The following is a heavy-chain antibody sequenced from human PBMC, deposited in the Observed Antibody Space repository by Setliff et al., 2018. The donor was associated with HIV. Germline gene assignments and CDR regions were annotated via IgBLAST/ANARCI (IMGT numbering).Heavy chain of an antibody. CDR2: INHSGST. V-gene: IGHV4-34*01. Sequence: PSETLSLTCAVYGGSFSDYYWSWIRQPPGKGLEWIGEINHSGSTNYNPSLKSRLSISVDTSKNQFSLKLTSVTAADTAVYYCAREDSSYHYFDYWGQGMLVTVSS. CDR3: AREDSSYHYFDY. D-gene: IGHD6-6*01. CDR1: GGSFSDYY. J-gene: IGHJ4*02.